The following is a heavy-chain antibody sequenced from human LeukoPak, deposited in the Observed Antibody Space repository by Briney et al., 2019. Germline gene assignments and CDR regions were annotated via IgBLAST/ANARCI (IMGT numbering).Heavy chain of an antibody. V-gene: IGHV4-34*01. CDR2: INHSGST. D-gene: IGHD3-3*01. Sequence: PSETLSLTCAVHGGSFSGYYWSWIRQPPGKGLEWIGEINHSGSTNYNPSLKSRVTISVDTSKNQFSLKLSSVTAADTAVYYCARGYYDFWSGYYKPLYYFDYWGQGTLVTVSS. J-gene: IGHJ4*02. CDR3: ARGYYDFWSGYYKPLYYFDY. CDR1: GGSFSGYY.